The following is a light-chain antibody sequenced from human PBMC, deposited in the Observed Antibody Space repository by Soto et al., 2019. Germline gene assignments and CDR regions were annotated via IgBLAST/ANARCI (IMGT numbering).Light chain of an antibody. CDR1: DYNIGSNT. Sequence: QSVLTQPPSASGTPGQRVTISCSGSDYNIGSNTVNWYQQVPGTAPKLLIYSNSQRPSGVPDRFSGSKSVTSASLAISGLQSEDEADYYCAAWDDSLNGRAVFGGGTKLTVL. V-gene: IGLV1-44*01. J-gene: IGLJ3*02. CDR2: SNS. CDR3: AAWDDSLNGRAV.